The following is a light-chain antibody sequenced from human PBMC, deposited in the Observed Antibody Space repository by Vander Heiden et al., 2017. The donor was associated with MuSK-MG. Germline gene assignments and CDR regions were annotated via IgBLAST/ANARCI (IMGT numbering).Light chain of an antibody. CDR3: QQSYSTPPG. CDR2: TAS. Sequence: DLQMTQSPSSLSASVGDRVTITCRASQSINTYLNWYQQKPRKAPKLLIYTASSLQSGVPSRCSGSGSGTDFTLTSSSLQPEDFATYYCQQSYSTPPGFGGGTKVEIK. J-gene: IGKJ4*02. CDR1: QSINTY. V-gene: IGKV1-39*01.